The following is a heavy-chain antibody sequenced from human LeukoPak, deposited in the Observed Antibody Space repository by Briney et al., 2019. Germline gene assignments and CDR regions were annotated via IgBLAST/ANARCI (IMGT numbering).Heavy chain of an antibody. V-gene: IGHV3-21*01. J-gene: IGHJ4*02. CDR2: ISSSSSYI. CDR3: ARGVRQQLSSYYFDY. D-gene: IGHD6-13*01. CDR1: GFTFSSYS. Sequence: GGSLRLSCAASGFTFSSYSMNWVRQAPGKGLEWVSSISSSSSYIYYADSVKGRFTISRDNAKNSLYLQMNSLRAEDTAVYYCARGVRQQLSSYYFDYWGQGTLVTVSS.